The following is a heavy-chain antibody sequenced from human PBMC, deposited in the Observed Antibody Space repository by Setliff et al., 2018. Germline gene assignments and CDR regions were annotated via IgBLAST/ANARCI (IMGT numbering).Heavy chain of an antibody. D-gene: IGHD1-7*01. CDR3: VRDGGILTGTTGDY. CDR1: GFTFSTYT. V-gene: IGHV3-21*01. J-gene: IGHJ4*02. Sequence: PGGSLRLSCAVSGFTFSTYTMNWVRQAPGKGLEWVSSISSNSYYIYYADSVKGRFTISRDNAKNSLSLQLNNLRAEDMAVYYCVRDGGILTGTTGDYWGQGILVTVSS. CDR2: ISSNSYYI.